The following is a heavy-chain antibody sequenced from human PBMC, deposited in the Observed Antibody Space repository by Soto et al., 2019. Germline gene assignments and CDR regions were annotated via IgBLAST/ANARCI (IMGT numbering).Heavy chain of an antibody. V-gene: IGHV3-48*04. D-gene: IGHD3-10*01. J-gene: IGHJ4*02. CDR1: ESVDRGDR. Sequence: GCVRQCGADAESVDRGDRSNRVSQTPGKGLEWVSYISSSSSTIFYTDSVKGRFTISRDNAKNSLYLQMNSLRAEDTAVYYCARVVHYYGSGSYYGPYFDYWGQGTLVTVS. CDR3: ARVVHYYGSGSYYGPYFDY. CDR2: ISSSSSTI.